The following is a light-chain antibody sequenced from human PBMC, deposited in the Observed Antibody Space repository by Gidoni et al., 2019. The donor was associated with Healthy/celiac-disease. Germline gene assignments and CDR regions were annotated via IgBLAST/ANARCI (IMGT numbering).Light chain of an antibody. V-gene: IGKV3-15*01. J-gene: IGKJ1*01. CDR2: GAS. CDR1: QSVSSN. CDR3: QQYNNWPQT. Sequence: ETVLAQPPATLSVSPGERATPSCRASQSVSSNLAWYQQKPGQAPRLLIYGASTRATGIPARFSGSGCGTEFTLTISSLQSEDFAVYYCQQYNNWPQTFGQGTKVEIK.